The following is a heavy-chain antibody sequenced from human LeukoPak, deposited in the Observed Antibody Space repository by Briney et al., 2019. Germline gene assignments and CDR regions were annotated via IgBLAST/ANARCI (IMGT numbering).Heavy chain of an antibody. CDR2: ITGSGGKT. CDR1: GFTFSNYA. Sequence: GGSLRLSCAASGFTFSNYAMSWVRQAPGKGLEWVSAITGSGGKTYYADSLKGRFTISRDNSKNTVFLQMNSLRAEDTAVYYCAKWGDYDVLTGYYVSDYWGQGTLVTVSS. CDR3: AKWGDYDVLTGYYVSDY. V-gene: IGHV3-23*01. D-gene: IGHD3-9*01. J-gene: IGHJ4*02.